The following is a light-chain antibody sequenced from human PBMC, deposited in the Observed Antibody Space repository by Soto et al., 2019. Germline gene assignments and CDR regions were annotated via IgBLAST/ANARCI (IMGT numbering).Light chain of an antibody. CDR2: GNN. CDR3: QSYDSSLSAYV. Sequence: QSVLTQPPSVSGAPGQRVTISCTESSSNLGAGSDVHWYQQLPGTAPKLLIYGNNNRPSGIPDRFSGSKSGTSASLAITGLQAEDEADYYCQSYDSSLSAYVFGPGTKVTVL. CDR1: SSNLGAGSD. V-gene: IGLV1-40*01. J-gene: IGLJ1*01.